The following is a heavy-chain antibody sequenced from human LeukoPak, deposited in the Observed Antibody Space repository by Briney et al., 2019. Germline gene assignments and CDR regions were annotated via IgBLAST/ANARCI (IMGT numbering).Heavy chain of an antibody. CDR1: GFTFSDYY. D-gene: IGHD6-19*01. CDR2: ISSSSSYT. Sequence: GGSLRLSCAASGFTFSDYYMSWIRQAPGKGLEWASYISSSSSYTNYADSVKGRFTISRDNARNSLYLQMNSLRAEDTAVYYCAGGGIAVAGTQELDYWGQGTLVTVSS. V-gene: IGHV3-11*06. J-gene: IGHJ4*02. CDR3: AGGGIAVAGTQELDY.